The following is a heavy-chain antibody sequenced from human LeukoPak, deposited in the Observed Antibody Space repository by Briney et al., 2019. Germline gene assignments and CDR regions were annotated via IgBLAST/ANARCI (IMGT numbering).Heavy chain of an antibody. Sequence: GGSLRLSCAASGFTFSSYAMSWVRQAPGKGLEWVSAISGSGGSTYYADSVKGRFTISRDNSKNTLYLQMNSLRAEDTAVYYCAKAGDQIQGGYSSGWYRAEYFQHWGQGTLVTVSS. J-gene: IGHJ1*01. V-gene: IGHV3-23*01. CDR3: AKAGDQIQGGYSSGWYRAEYFQH. CDR1: GFTFSSYA. CDR2: ISGSGGST. D-gene: IGHD6-19*01.